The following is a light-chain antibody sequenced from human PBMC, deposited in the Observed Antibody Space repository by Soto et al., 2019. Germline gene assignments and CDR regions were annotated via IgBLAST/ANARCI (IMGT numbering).Light chain of an antibody. CDR3: AAWDDSLTGVV. J-gene: IGLJ2*01. Sequence: QSVLTQPPSASGTPGQRVTISCSGRSSNIGSNTVNWYQQLPGTAPKLLIFGNSQRPSGVPDRFSGSKSGTSASLAISGLQSEDEADYYCAAWDDSLTGVVFGGGTKLTVL. CDR1: SSNIGSNT. V-gene: IGLV1-44*01. CDR2: GNS.